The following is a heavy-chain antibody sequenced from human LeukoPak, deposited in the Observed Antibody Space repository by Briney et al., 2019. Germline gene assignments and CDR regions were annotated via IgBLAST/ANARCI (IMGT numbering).Heavy chain of an antibody. CDR3: ARVSSSGYYYYYYYYMDV. Sequence: PSETLSLTCTVSGGSISSYYWSWIRQPPGKGLEWIGYIYYSGSTNYNPSLKSRVTISVDTSKNQFSLKLSSVTAADTAVYYCARVSSSGYYYYYYYYMDVWGKGTTVTVSS. CDR2: IYYSGST. CDR1: GGSISSYY. D-gene: IGHD3-22*01. V-gene: IGHV4-59*01. J-gene: IGHJ6*03.